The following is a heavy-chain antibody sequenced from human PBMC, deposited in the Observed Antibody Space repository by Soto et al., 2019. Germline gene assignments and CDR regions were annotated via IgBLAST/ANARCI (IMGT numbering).Heavy chain of an antibody. CDR2: INAGNGNT. Sequence: QVQLVQSGAEVKKPGASVKVSCKASGYTFTSYAMHWVRQAPGQRLEWMGWINAGNGNTKYSQKFQGRVTITRDTSVSTAYMELSSLRSEDTAVYYCARLDLKSVWYGVLSYWGQGTLVTVSS. J-gene: IGHJ4*02. V-gene: IGHV1-3*01. D-gene: IGHD6-19*01. CDR1: GYTFTSYA. CDR3: ARLDLKSVWYGVLSY.